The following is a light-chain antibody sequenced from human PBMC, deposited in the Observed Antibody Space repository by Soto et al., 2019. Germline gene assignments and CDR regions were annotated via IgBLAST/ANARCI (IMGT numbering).Light chain of an antibody. V-gene: IGLV2-8*01. Sequence: QSALTQPPSASGSPGQAVTISCTGTSSDVGGYNYVSWYQQHPGKAPKLMIYEVSKRPSGVPDRFSGSKSGNTASLTVSGLQAEDEADYYCSSYAAPKNLWVFGSYAGSNNLRVFGGGTKVTVL. J-gene: IGLJ3*02. CDR3: SSYAAPKNLWVFGSYAGSNNLRV. CDR2: EVS. CDR1: SSDVGGYNY.